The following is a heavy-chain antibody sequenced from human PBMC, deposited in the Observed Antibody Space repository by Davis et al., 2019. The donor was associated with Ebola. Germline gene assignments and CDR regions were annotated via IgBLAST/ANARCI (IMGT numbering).Heavy chain of an antibody. CDR3: ARGGGGGLLDDY. V-gene: IGHV3-48*02. J-gene: IGHJ4*02. D-gene: IGHD3-16*01. CDR1: GFTFTRYS. CDR2: IGPSSSTI. Sequence: PGGSLRLSCAASGFTFTRYSMNWVRQAPGKGLEWVSYIGPSSSTIYYADSVKGRFTISRDNAKNPLYLQMNSLRDEDTAGYYCARGGGGGLLDDYWGQGTLVTVSS.